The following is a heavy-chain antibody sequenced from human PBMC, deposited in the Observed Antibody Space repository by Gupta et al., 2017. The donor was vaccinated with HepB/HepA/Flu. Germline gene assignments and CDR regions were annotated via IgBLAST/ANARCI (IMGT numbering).Heavy chain of an antibody. V-gene: IGHV2-5*02. CDR2: FYWDDDK. J-gene: IGHJ4*02. D-gene: IGHD2-21*01. Sequence: QITLKESGPTLVKPTQTLTLTCTFSGFSLSTSGVSVGWIRQPPGKALEGLALFYWDDDKRYSPALKNRLTITTDTSTTQVILTMTNVDPVDTATYYCAHIRNVIIDDWGQGTLVTVSS. CDR3: AHIRNVIIDD. CDR1: GFSLSTSGVS.